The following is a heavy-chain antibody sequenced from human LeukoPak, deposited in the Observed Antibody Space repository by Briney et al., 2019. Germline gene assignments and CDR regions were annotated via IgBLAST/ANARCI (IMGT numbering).Heavy chain of an antibody. CDR2: IYYSGNT. CDR1: VVSISSSNSY. CDR3: AGQTGSGLFILP. V-gene: IGHV4-39*01. J-gene: IGHJ4*02. Sequence: SETLSLTCTISVVSISSSNSYWGWIRQPPGKGLEWIGSIYYSGNTYYNASLKSQVSISIDTSKNQFSLRLTSLTAADTAVYYCAGQTGSGLFILPGGQGTLVTASS. D-gene: IGHD3/OR15-3a*01.